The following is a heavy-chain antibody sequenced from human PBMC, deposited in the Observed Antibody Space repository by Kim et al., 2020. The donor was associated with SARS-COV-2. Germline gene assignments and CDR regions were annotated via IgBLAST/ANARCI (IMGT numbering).Heavy chain of an antibody. Sequence: ASVKVSCKASGYTFTSYAMNWVRQAPGQGLEWMGWINTNTGNPTYAQGFTGRFVFSLDTSVSTAYLQISSLKAEDTAVYYCARGRYFGYCSSTSCPAIDYWGQGTLVTVSS. D-gene: IGHD2-2*01. CDR1: GYTFTSYA. CDR2: INTNTGNP. J-gene: IGHJ4*02. CDR3: ARGRYFGYCSSTSCPAIDY. V-gene: IGHV7-4-1*02.